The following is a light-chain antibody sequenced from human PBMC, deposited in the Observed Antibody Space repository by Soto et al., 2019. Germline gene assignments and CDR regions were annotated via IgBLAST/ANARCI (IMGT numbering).Light chain of an antibody. CDR2: AAS. CDR1: QGISSW. CDR3: QQANSLHT. Sequence: DIQMTQSPASVSASVGDRVTITCRASQGISSWLACYHPKPGQAPMLLIYAASRLQTGVPSRFSGTGSETDLTLSISSLQPEDFANSYCQQANSLHTVGQGTKLELK. V-gene: IGKV1-12*01. J-gene: IGKJ2*01.